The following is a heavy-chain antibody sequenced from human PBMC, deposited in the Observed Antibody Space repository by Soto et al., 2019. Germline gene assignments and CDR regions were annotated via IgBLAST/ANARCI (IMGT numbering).Heavy chain of an antibody. V-gene: IGHV4-39*01. CDR1: GGSISSSSYY. J-gene: IGHJ5*02. Sequence: SETLSLTCTVSGGSISSSSYYWGWIRQPPGKGLEWIGSIYYSGSTYYNPSLKSRVTISVDTSKNQFSLKLSSVTAADTAVYYCASTRTGWFDPWGQGTLVTVSS. CDR2: IYYSGST. CDR3: ASTRTGWFDP.